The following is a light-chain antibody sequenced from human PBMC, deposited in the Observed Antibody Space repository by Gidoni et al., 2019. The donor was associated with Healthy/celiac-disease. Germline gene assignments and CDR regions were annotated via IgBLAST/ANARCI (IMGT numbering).Light chain of an antibody. CDR3: QQRSNWPPIT. CDR1: QSVSSY. Sequence: EIVLTQSPATLSLSPGERATLSCRASQSVSSYLAWYQQKPGKAPRLLIYDASNRAPGIPARLSGRGSGTDCTHTISSLEPEDCAVYYCQQRSNWPPITFGQGTRLEIK. J-gene: IGKJ5*01. CDR2: DAS. V-gene: IGKV3-11*01.